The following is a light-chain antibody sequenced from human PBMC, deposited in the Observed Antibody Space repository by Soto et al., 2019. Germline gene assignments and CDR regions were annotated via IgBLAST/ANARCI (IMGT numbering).Light chain of an antibody. J-gene: IGLJ3*02. CDR1: SSDVGTYNL. Sequence: QSALTQPASVSGSPGQSITISCTGTSSDVGTYNLVPWYQQHPGKAPKLIIYEGSKRPSGDSNRFSGSKSGNTASLTISGLQPEDEADYYCCSYAGISTWVFGGGTKVTVL. V-gene: IGLV2-23*01. CDR2: EGS. CDR3: CSYAGISTWV.